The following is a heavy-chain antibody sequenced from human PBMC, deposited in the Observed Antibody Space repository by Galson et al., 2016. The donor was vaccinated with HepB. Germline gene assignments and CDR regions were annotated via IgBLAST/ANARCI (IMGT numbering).Heavy chain of an antibody. V-gene: IGHV3-23*01. CDR1: GFTFSNYP. Sequence: SLRLSCAASGFTFSNYPMNWVRQAPGKGLQWVSTIAARSDGSYYEDSVRGRFTISRDNSKNTLSLQMNNLGVEDTALYFCVRDNFADYWGQGTLGTVSS. CDR3: VRDNFADY. D-gene: IGHD4-23*01. J-gene: IGHJ4*02. CDR2: IAARSDGS.